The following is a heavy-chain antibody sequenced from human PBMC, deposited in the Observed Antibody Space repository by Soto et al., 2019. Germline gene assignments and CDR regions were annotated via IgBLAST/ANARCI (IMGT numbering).Heavy chain of an antibody. Sequence: GGSLRLSCKVSGFAFNNYGINWVRQAPGKGLEWVSSISKSDYTYYSDSVKGRFTISRDNAKNSVSLQMNSLRVEDTAVYYCAREDSIIIPAVSDFWGQGTLVTVSS. CDR2: ISKSDYT. V-gene: IGHV3-21*01. D-gene: IGHD2-2*01. J-gene: IGHJ4*02. CDR3: AREDSIIIPAVSDF. CDR1: GFAFNNYG.